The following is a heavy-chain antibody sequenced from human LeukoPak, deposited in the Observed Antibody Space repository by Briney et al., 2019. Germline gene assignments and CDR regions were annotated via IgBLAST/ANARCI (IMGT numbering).Heavy chain of an antibody. J-gene: IGHJ4*02. D-gene: IGHD2-21*01. CDR2: MYYRGTT. CDR3: AREYSRSVVAGSRPDL. Sequence: PSETLALTCSGSGGSISSSSYHWGWIRQSPERGLEWIGSMYYRGTTYENPSLKSRLTLSIDTSNNEFSLKLTSVTAADTAVYYCAREYSRSVVAGSRPDLWGQGLLVTVSS. V-gene: IGHV4-39*02. CDR1: GGSISSSSYH.